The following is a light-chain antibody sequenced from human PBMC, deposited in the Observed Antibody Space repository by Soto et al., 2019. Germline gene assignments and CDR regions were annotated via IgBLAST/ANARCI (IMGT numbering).Light chain of an antibody. CDR3: QQSDTFPAT. CDR1: QGIRSW. Sequence: DIQITQSPSSVSASVGDRVTITCRASQGIRSWLAWYQQRPGKAPKLLISAASSLQSAVPSRFSGSGSGTDFTLTISSLQPDDFATYYCQQSDTFPATFGGGTKVDIK. V-gene: IGKV1D-12*01. CDR2: AAS. J-gene: IGKJ4*01.